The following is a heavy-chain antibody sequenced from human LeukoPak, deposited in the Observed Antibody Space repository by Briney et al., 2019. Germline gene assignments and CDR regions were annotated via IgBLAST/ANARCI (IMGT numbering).Heavy chain of an antibody. CDR3: ARGLIAAAAFDI. D-gene: IGHD6-13*01. V-gene: IGHV3-53*01. CDR2: IYSGGPT. CDR1: GFTVSSNY. J-gene: IGHJ3*02. Sequence: GGSLRPSCAASGFTVSSNYMSWVRQAPGKGLEWVSLIYSGGPTYYADSVKGRFTISRDNSKNTLYLQMNSLRAEDTAMYYCARGLIAAAAFDIWGQGTMVTVSS.